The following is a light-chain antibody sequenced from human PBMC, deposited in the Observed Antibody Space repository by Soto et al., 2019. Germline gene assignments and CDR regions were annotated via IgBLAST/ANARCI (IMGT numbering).Light chain of an antibody. Sequence: DIQMTQSPSSLSASVGDRVTITCQASQNIRNYLNWYQHKLGKAPRLLISDASHLEPGVPSSFSATGSGTDFTLTISDLQPGDRATSFCQQYDELPYTFGGGTRLEI. V-gene: IGKV1-33*01. CDR2: DAS. CDR1: QNIRNY. CDR3: QQYDELPYT. J-gene: IGKJ2*01.